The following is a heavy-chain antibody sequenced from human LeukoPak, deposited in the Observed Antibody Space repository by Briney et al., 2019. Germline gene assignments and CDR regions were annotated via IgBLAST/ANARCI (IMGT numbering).Heavy chain of an antibody. CDR3: ALGDWNHRYYFDY. Sequence: ASVKVSCKASGYTFINYGISWVRQAPGQGLEWMGWISGYNGNKKYAQKFQGRVTITADESTSTAYMELSSLRSEDTAVYYCALGDWNHRYYFDYWGQGTLVTVSS. V-gene: IGHV1-18*04. J-gene: IGHJ4*02. CDR2: ISGYNGNK. CDR1: GYTFINYG. D-gene: IGHD1-1*01.